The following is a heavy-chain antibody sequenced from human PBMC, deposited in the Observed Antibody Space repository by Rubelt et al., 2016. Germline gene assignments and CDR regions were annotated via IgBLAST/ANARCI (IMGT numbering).Heavy chain of an antibody. D-gene: IGHD3-10*01. V-gene: IGHV1-46*01. CDR3: ARVGFYYDSGSYVD. CDR2: INPSGGST. Sequence: QVQLVQPGAEVKKPGASVKVSCKASGYTFTSYYMHWVRQAPGQGLEWMGIINPSGGSTSYAQKCQGRATMTRDRATSAGYMELSSLRSEDTAVDYCARVGFYYDSGSYVDWGQGTLVTVSS. CDR1: GYTFTSYY. J-gene: IGHJ4*02.